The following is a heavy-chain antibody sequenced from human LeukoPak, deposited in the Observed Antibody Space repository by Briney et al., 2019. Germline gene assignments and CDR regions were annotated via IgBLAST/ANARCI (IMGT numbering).Heavy chain of an antibody. V-gene: IGHV4-38-2*02. CDR2: VYYSGST. D-gene: IGHD3-16*01. CDR1: GYSISSGYY. CDR3: ARDHRGSYYFDY. Sequence: SETLSLTCTVSGYSISSGYYWGWFQQPPGKGLEWIGSVYYSGSTYYNPSLKSRVTISVDTSRNQFSLTLSSVTAADTAVYYCARDHRGSYYFDYWGQGTLVTVSS. J-gene: IGHJ4*02.